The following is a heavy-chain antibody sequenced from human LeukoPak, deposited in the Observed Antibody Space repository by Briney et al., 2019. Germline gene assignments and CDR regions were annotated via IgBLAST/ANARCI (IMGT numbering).Heavy chain of an antibody. D-gene: IGHD1-26*01. CDR3: AKDSAGSYYNWFDP. CDR1: GFTFSSYA. Sequence: GGSLRLSCAASGFTFSSYAMSWVRQAPGKGLEWVSAISGSGGSTYYAYSVKGRFTISRDNSKNTLYLQMNSLRAEDTAVYYCAKDSAGSYYNWFDPWGQGTLVTVSS. V-gene: IGHV3-23*01. CDR2: ISGSGGST. J-gene: IGHJ5*02.